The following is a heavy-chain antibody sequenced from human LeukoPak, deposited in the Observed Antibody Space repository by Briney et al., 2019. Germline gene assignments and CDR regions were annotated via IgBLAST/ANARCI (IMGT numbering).Heavy chain of an antibody. Sequence: GGSLRLSCAASGFTFSSYAMNWVRQAPGKGLEWAANINQDGSEKYYVDSVKGRFTISRDNAKNSLSLQMNSLRAEDTAVYYCVRDARLVNIDAFDVWGRGTKVTVSS. CDR2: INQDGSEK. J-gene: IGHJ3*01. CDR3: VRDARLVNIDAFDV. V-gene: IGHV3-7*01. D-gene: IGHD2-21*01. CDR1: GFTFSSYA.